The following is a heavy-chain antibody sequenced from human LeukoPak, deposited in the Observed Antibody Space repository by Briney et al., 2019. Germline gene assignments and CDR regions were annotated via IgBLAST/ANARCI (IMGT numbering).Heavy chain of an antibody. Sequence: ASVKVSCKASGYTFTGYYMHWVRQAPGQGLEWMGIINPSGGSTSYAQKFQGRVTMARDMSTSTVYMELSSLRSEDTAVYYCARAVGAVPHWGQGTLVTVSS. CDR3: ARAVGAVPH. J-gene: IGHJ4*02. CDR1: GYTFTGYY. CDR2: INPSGGST. V-gene: IGHV1-46*01. D-gene: IGHD1-26*01.